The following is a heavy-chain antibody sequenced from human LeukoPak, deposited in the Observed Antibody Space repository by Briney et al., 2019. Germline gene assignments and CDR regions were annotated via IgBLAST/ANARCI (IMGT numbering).Heavy chain of an antibody. D-gene: IGHD4-17*01. J-gene: IGHJ4*02. V-gene: IGHV2-5*02. CDR2: IYWDDYK. CDR3: AHSGLITTVWLYMFDY. CDR1: GFSLSTSGGG. Sequence: ESGPTLVKPTQTLTLTCTFSGFSLSTSGGGVGWIRQPPGKALEWLALIYWDDYKRYSPSLKSRLTITKDTSKNQVVLTMTNMDPVDTATYYCAHSGLITTVWLYMFDYWGQGTLVTVSS.